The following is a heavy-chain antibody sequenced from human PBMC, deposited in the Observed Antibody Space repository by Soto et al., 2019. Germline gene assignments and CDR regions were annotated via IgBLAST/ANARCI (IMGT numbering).Heavy chain of an antibody. J-gene: IGHJ4*02. Sequence: ASVKVSCKASGYTFTSYAMNWVRQAPGQGLEWMGWINTNTGNPTYAQGFTGRFVFSLDTSVSTAYLQISSLKAEDTAVYYCARDAFGAGEKYYFDYWGQGTLVTVSS. CDR2: INTNTGNP. D-gene: IGHD3-10*01. CDR3: ARDAFGAGEKYYFDY. V-gene: IGHV7-4-1*02. CDR1: GYTFTSYA.